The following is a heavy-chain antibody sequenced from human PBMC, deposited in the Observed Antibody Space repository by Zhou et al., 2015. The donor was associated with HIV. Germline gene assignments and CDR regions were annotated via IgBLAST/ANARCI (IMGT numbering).Heavy chain of an antibody. CDR2: CSVQP. CDR3: ARDPRDDLRGTLDL. V-gene: IGHV1-69*12. CDR1: GGKFYSYA. J-gene: IGHJ4*02. D-gene: IGHD1/OR15-1a*01. Sequence: QVQLVQSGAEVKKPGSSVRVSCKASGGKFYSYAINWVRQAPCSVQPNYAQMFQGRVTITADESTKTAYMELSSLKSEDTAVYYCARDPRDDLRGTLDLWGQGTPVTVSS.